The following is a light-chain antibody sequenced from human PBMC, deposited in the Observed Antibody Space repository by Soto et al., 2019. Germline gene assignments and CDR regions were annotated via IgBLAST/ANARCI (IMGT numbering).Light chain of an antibody. CDR3: QQRSNWQWT. V-gene: IGKV3-11*01. J-gene: IGKJ1*01. CDR1: QSVSSF. CDR2: DAS. Sequence: EIVLTQSPATLSLSPGERATLSCRASQSVSSFLAWYQQKPGQAPRLLIYDASKRATGIPARFSGSGSGTDFTLIISRLEPEDVAVYYCQQRSNWQWTFGQGTKVEIK.